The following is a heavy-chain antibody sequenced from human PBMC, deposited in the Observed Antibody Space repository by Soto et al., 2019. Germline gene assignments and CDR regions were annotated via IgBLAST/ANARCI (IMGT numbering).Heavy chain of an antibody. V-gene: IGHV3-33*01. Sequence: QVRLVESGGGVAQPGRSLRLSCAASGFTFSSYGMHWVRQAPGKGLEWVAVIWYDGSTTYYADSVKGRFTISRDNSKNTLYLQMNNLRAEDTAVYYCARTYYGSGSYYFEYWGQGTLVTVSS. D-gene: IGHD3-10*01. CDR2: IWYDGSTT. CDR1: GFTFSSYG. J-gene: IGHJ4*02. CDR3: ARTYYGSGSYYFEY.